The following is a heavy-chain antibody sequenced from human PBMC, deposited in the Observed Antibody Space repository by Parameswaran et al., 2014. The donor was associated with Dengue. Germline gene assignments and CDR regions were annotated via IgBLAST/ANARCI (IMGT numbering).Heavy chain of an antibody. CDR2: IYPDDSDT. CDR3: ARRGKFDFNFNWGPSNWFDP. Sequence: VRQMPGKGLEWTGMIYPDDSDTTYSPSFQGQVTISVDKSTTSAYLQWSSLKASDTAIYYCARRGKFDFNFNWGPSNWFDPWGQGTLGTVSS. D-gene: IGHD7-27*01. V-gene: IGHV5-51*01. J-gene: IGHJ5*02.